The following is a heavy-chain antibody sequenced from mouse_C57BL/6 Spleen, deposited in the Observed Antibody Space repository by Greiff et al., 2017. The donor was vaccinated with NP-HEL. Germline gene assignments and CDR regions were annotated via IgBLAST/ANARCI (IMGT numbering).Heavy chain of an antibody. D-gene: IGHD1-1*01. CDR3: ARDRDYYGSSSWFAY. J-gene: IGHJ3*01. Sequence: VQLKESGGGLVKPGGSLKLSCAASGFTFSSYAMSWVRQTPEKRLEWVATISDGGSYTYYPDNVKGRFTISRDNAKNNLYLQMSHLKSEDTAMYYCARDRDYYGSSSWFAYWGQGTLVTVSA. CDR1: GFTFSSYA. V-gene: IGHV5-4*01. CDR2: ISDGGSYT.